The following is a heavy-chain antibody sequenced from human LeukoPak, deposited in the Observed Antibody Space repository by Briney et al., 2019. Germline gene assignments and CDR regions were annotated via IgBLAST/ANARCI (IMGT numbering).Heavy chain of an antibody. CDR1: GGSISSYY. CDR2: IYTSGST. D-gene: IGHD3-10*01. V-gene: IGHV4-4*07. CDR3: AREAQIRGVIDGDWFDP. Sequence: SETLSLTCTVSGGSISSYYWSWIRQPAGKGLEWIGRIYTSGSTNYNPSLKSRVTMSVDTSKNQFSLELSSVTAADTAVYYCAREAQIRGVIDGDWFDPWGQGTLVTVSS. J-gene: IGHJ5*02.